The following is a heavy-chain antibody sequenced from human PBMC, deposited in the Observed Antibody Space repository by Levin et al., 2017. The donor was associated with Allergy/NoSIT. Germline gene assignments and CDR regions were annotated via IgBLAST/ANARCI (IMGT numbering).Heavy chain of an antibody. D-gene: IGHD6-6*01. J-gene: IGHJ4*02. Sequence: SETLSLTCTVSGGSISSYYWSWIRQPPGKGLEWIGYIYYSGSTNYNPSLKSRVTISVDTSKNQFSLKLSSVTAADTAVYYCARVRDGGGIAARYFDYWGQGTLVTVSS. CDR3: ARVRDGGGIAARYFDY. CDR1: GGSISSYY. V-gene: IGHV4-59*01. CDR2: IYYSGST.